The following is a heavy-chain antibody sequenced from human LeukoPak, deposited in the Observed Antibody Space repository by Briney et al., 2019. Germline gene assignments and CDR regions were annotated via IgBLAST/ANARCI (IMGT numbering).Heavy chain of an antibody. CDR3: ARGGDSSTWYYYFDY. D-gene: IGHD6-13*01. J-gene: IGHJ4*02. CDR2: IYSGGST. V-gene: IGHV3-53*05. CDR1: GFTVSSNY. Sequence: GGSLRLSCAASGFTVSSNYMSWVRQAPGKGLEWVSVIYSGGSTYYADSVKGRFTISRDNSKNTLTLQVNSLRAEDTAVYYCARGGDSSTWYYYFDYWGQGTLVTVSS.